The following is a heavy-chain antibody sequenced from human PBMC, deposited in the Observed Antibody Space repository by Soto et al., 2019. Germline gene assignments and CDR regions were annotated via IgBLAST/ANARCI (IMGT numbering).Heavy chain of an antibody. CDR3: ARVRGGYCSGGSCYSGGYYYYYYGMDV. V-gene: IGHV4-34*01. Sequence: SETLSLTCAVYGGSFSGYYWSWIRQPPGKGLEWIGEINHSGSTNYNPSLTSRVTISVDTSKNQFSLKLSSVTAADTAVYYCARVRGGYCSGGSCYSGGYYYYYYGMDVWGQGTTVTVSS. D-gene: IGHD2-15*01. CDR2: INHSGST. CDR1: GGSFSGYY. J-gene: IGHJ6*02.